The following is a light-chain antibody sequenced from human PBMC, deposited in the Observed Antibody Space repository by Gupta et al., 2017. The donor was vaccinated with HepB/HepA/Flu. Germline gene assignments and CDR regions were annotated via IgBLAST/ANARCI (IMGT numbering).Light chain of an antibody. CDR1: SGSVSTSYY. J-gene: IGLJ2*01. CDR3: VLYMGSGTVV. Sequence: QTVVTQEPSFSVSPGGTVTLTCGLSSGSVSTSYYPSWFQQTPGQAPRMLIYSTNPRSSGVPDRFSGSIRGNKAALTITGAQADDESDYYCVLYMGSGTVVFGGGTKLTVL. V-gene: IGLV8-61*01. CDR2: STN.